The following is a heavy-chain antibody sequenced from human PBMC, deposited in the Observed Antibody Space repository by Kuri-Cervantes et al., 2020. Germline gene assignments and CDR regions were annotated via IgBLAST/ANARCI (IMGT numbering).Heavy chain of an antibody. CDR2: IWYDGSNK. V-gene: IGHV3-33*01. CDR1: GFTFSSYG. CDR3: ARDPLGGDYFDY. J-gene: IGHJ4*02. D-gene: IGHD3-16*01. Sequence: LSLTCAASGFTFSSYGMHWVRQAPGKGLEWVAVIWYDGSNKYYADSVKGRFTISRDNSKNTLYLQMNSLRAEDTAVNYCARDPLGGDYFDYWGQGTLVTVSS.